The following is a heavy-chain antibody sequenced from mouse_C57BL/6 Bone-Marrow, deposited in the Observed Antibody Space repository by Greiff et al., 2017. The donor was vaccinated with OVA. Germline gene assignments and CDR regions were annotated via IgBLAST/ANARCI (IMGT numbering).Heavy chain of an antibody. CDR2: IHPNSGST. V-gene: IGHV1-64*01. J-gene: IGHJ2*01. CDR1: GYTFTSYW. D-gene: IGHD3-2*02. CDR3: ARGQLRLRTHFNY. Sequence: QVQLQQPGAELVKPGASVKLSCKASGYTFTSYWMHWVKQRPGQGLEWIGMIHPNSGSTNYNEKFKTKATLTVDKSSSTAYMQLSSLTSEGSAVYFGARGQLRLRTHFNYRGQGTTLTVSP.